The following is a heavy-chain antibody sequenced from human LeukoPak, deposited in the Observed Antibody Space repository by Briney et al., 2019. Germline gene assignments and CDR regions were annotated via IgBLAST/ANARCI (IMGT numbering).Heavy chain of an antibody. CDR3: ARDLADIVVVPAAINYYYGMDV. Sequence: GGSLRLSCAASGFTFSSYAMHWVRQAPGKGLEWVAVISYDGSNKYYADSVKGRFTISRDNSKNTLYLQMNSLRAEDTAVYYCARDLADIVVVPAAINYYYGMDVWGKGTTVTVSS. V-gene: IGHV3-30*04. J-gene: IGHJ6*04. D-gene: IGHD2-2*01. CDR1: GFTFSSYA. CDR2: ISYDGSNK.